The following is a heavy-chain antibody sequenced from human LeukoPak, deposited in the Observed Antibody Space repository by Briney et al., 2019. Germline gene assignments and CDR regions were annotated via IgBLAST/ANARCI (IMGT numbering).Heavy chain of an antibody. J-gene: IGHJ4*02. CDR2: IIPIYNTA. CDR3: ARITRWELLFFDY. D-gene: IGHD1-26*01. CDR1: GGTFSTYA. V-gene: IGHV1-69*13. Sequence: ASVKVSCKASGGTFSTYAINWVRQAPGQGLEWMGGIIPIYNTANYAQKFQGRVTITADESTSTAYMELSSLRSEDTAVYYCARITRWELLFFDYWGQGTLVTVSS.